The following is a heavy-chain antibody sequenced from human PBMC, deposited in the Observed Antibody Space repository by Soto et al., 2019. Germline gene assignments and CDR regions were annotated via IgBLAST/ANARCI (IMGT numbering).Heavy chain of an antibody. J-gene: IGHJ3*02. CDR2: IYHSGST. CDR1: GGSFSGYY. Sequence: SETLSLTCAVYGGSFSGYYWTWIRQPPGKGLEWIGYIYHSGSTYYNPSLKSRVTISVDTSKNQFSLKLSSVTAADTAVYYCARGNMTPIWGQGTMVTVSS. D-gene: IGHD3-16*01. CDR3: ARGNMTPI. V-gene: IGHV4-34*09.